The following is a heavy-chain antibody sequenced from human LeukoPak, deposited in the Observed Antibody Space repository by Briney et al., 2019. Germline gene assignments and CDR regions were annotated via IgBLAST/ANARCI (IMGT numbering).Heavy chain of an antibody. J-gene: IGHJ4*02. CDR1: GGSFSGYY. Sequence: SETLSLTCAVYGGSFSGYYWSWIRQPPGKGLEWIGEINHSGSTNYNPSLKSRVTISVDTSKNQFSLKLSSVTAADTAVYYCARRGTAMAIDYWGQGTLVTVSS. D-gene: IGHD5-18*01. V-gene: IGHV4-34*01. CDR3: ARRGTAMAIDY. CDR2: INHSGST.